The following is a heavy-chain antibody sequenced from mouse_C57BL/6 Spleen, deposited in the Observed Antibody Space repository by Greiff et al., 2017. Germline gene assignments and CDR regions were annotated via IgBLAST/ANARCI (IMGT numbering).Heavy chain of an antibody. Sequence: EVKLEESGGDLVKPGGSLKLSCAASGFTFSSYGMSWVRQTPDKRLEWVATISSGGSYTYYPDSVKGRFTISRDNAKNTLYLQMSSLKSEDTAMYYCARQRLKLGQVSFDYWGQGTTLTVSS. D-gene: IGHD4-1*01. V-gene: IGHV5-6*02. CDR1: GFTFSSYG. J-gene: IGHJ2*01. CDR3: ARQRLKLGQVSFDY. CDR2: ISSGGSYT.